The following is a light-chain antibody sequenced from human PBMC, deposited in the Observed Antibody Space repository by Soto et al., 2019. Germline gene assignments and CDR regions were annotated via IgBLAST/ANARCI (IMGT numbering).Light chain of an antibody. Sequence: QSALTQPASVSGSPGQSITISCTGTSSDVGGYNYVSWYQQHPGKAPKLMIYDVSNRPSGVSNRFSGSKSGNTASLTISGLPAEDEADYYCSSYTGSSTLVFGTGTKLTVL. CDR1: SSDVGGYNY. CDR3: SSYTGSSTLV. V-gene: IGLV2-14*01. CDR2: DVS. J-gene: IGLJ1*01.